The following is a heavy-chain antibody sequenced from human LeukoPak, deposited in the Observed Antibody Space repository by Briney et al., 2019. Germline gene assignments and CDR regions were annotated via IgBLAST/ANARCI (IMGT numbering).Heavy chain of an antibody. CDR3: ARDLDIVVVPAATVGDY. V-gene: IGHV1-69*01. Sequence: GASVKVSCKASGGTFSSYAISWVRQAPGQGLEWMGGIIPIFGTANYAQKFQGRVTITADESTSTAYMELSSLRSEDTAVYYCARDLDIVVVPAATVGDYWGQGTLVTVSS. D-gene: IGHD2-2*01. CDR2: IIPIFGTA. J-gene: IGHJ4*02. CDR1: GGTFSSYA.